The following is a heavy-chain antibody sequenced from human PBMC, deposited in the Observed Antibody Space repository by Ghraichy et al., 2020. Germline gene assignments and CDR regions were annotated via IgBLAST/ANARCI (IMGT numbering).Heavy chain of an antibody. V-gene: IGHV1-2*02. J-gene: IGHJ4*02. Sequence: ASVKVSCKASGYTFTGYYIHWVRQAPGQGLEWMGWINPNSGGTNYAQKFQGRVTMTRDTSISTAYMELSRLRSDDTALYYCANWGGDGSGSYFDYWGQGTLVTVSS. D-gene: IGHD3-10*01. CDR3: ANWGGDGSGSYFDY. CDR1: GYTFTGYY. CDR2: INPNSGGT.